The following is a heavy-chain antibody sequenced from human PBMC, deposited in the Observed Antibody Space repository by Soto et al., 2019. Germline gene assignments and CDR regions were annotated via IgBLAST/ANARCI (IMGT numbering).Heavy chain of an antibody. Sequence: LRLSCAASGFTFSNYGMHWVRQAPGKGLEWVAVISYDGSNKYYTDSVKGRFTISRDNSKNTLYLQMDSLRAEDTAVYYCAKDRQYTSSSYYFHYWGQGTLVTVSS. CDR2: ISYDGSNK. CDR3: AKDRQYTSSSYYFHY. CDR1: GFTFSNYG. D-gene: IGHD6-6*01. J-gene: IGHJ4*02. V-gene: IGHV3-30*18.